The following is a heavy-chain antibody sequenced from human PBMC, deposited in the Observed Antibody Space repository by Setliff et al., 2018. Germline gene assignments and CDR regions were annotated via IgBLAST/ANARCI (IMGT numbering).Heavy chain of an antibody. CDR1: GDSISRSTYY. J-gene: IGHJ5*02. Sequence: SETLSLTCTVSGDSISRSTYYWSWIRQPPGKGLEWIGEVDHSGNTNHNPSLKSRVTIFVDTSKNQFSLKLNSVTAADMAVYYCARGYCSSSGCFFAGWFDPWGQGTLVTVSS. D-gene: IGHD2-2*01. CDR2: VDHSGNT. CDR3: ARGYCSSSGCFFAGWFDP. V-gene: IGHV4-39*01.